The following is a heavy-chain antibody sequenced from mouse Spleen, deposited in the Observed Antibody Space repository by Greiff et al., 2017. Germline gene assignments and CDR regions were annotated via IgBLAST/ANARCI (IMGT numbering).Heavy chain of an antibody. V-gene: IGHV1-77*01. D-gene: IGHD1-1*01. CDR1: GYTFTDYY. Sequence: VQLQESGAELARPGASVKLSCKASGYTFTDYYINWVKQRTGQGLEWIGEIYPGSGNTYYNEKFKGKATLTVDKSSSTAYMHLNSLTSEDSAVYYCARGVLRYLFAYWGQGTLVTVSA. CDR2: IYPGSGNT. J-gene: IGHJ3*01. CDR3: ARGVLRYLFAY.